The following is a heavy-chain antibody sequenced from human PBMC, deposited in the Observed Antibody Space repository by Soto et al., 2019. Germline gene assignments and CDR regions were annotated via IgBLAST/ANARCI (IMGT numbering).Heavy chain of an antibody. Sequence: QVQLVQSGAEVKKPGSSVKVSCKASGGTFSSYAISWVRQAPGQGLGWLGGIIPIFGTADYAKKFQGRVTITADESTSTGNMELSSLRSEDTAVYYCASHYDSSGYYYRGLDYWGQGTLVTVSS. CDR2: IIPIFGTA. V-gene: IGHV1-69*12. CDR3: ASHYDSSGYYYRGLDY. D-gene: IGHD3-22*01. CDR1: GGTFSSYA. J-gene: IGHJ4*02.